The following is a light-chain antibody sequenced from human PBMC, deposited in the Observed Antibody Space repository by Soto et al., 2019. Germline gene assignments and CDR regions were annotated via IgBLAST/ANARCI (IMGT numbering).Light chain of an antibody. Sequence: QSALTQPRSVSGSPGQSVTISCTGTSSDVGAYNYVSWYQQHPAKAPNLMIYDVSKRPSGVPDRFSGYKSGNTASLTISGLQADDEGDYYCCSYTNSAYVFGTGNKVTVL. J-gene: IGLJ1*01. V-gene: IGLV2-11*01. CDR1: SSDVGAYNY. CDR3: CSYTNSAYV. CDR2: DVS.